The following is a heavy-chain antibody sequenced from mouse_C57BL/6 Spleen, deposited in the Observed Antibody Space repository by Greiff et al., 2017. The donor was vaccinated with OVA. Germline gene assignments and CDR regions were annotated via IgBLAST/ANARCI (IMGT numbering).Heavy chain of an antibody. V-gene: IGHV1-7*01. Sequence: QVQLKESGAELAKPGASVKLSCKASGYTFTSYWMPWVKQRPGQGLEWIGYINPSSGYTKYNQTFKDKATLTADKSSSTAYLQLSSLTYEDSAGYYCERWVTGVFDYWGKGTTLTVST. CDR3: ERWVTGVFDY. CDR1: GYTFTSYW. D-gene: IGHD2-1*01. J-gene: IGHJ2*01. CDR2: INPSSGYT.